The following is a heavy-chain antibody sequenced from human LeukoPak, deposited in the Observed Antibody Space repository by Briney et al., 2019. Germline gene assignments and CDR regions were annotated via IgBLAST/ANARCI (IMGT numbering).Heavy chain of an antibody. CDR3: GGVVGSDSRHFDY. D-gene: IGHD3-16*02. CDR1: GFTFSASW. Sequence: GGSLRLSCAASGFTFSASWMHWVRQSPGKGLVWVSCISTDGSNTIYADSVRGRFTISRDNAKNTVYLQMNSLRAEDTAVYYCGGVVGSDSRHFDYWGQGTLVTVSS. V-gene: IGHV3-74*01. CDR2: ISTDGSNT. J-gene: IGHJ4*02.